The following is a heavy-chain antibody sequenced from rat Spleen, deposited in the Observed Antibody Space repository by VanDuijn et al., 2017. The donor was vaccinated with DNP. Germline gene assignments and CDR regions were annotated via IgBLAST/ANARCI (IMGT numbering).Heavy chain of an antibody. V-gene: IGHV5-19*01. J-gene: IGHJ1*01. CDR2: ISPSGGDT. CDR1: GFIFSNYG. Sequence: EVQLVESGGGLVQPGRSLKLSCAVSGFIFSNYGMHWIRQAPTQGLEWVGSISPSGGDTYYGDSVKGRFAISRDNAKNTQYLQMDSLRSEDTATYYCARTSYWYFDFWGPGSMVTVSS. CDR3: ARTSYWYFDF.